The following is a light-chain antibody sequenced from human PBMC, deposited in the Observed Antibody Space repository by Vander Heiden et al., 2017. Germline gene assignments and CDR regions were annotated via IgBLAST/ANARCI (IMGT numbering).Light chain of an antibody. CDR3: QVWDSSSNHQV. Sequence: SYVLTQPLSVSVAPGATARLLCGGGNFGIKTVHWYQQEPGQAPVVVIYYDSDRPSGIPERFSGSNSGNTATLTISRVEAGDEADYYCQVWDSSSNHQVFGGGTKLTVL. J-gene: IGLJ3*02. CDR2: YDS. V-gene: IGLV3-21*04. CDR1: NFGIKT.